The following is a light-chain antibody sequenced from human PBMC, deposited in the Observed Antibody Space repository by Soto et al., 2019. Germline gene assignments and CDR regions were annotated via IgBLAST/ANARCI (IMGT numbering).Light chain of an antibody. V-gene: IGKV3D-11*01. CDR3: QQRSKWPLT. CDR2: GAS. CDR1: QGLNRN. J-gene: IGKJ4*01. Sequence: DILLTQSPATLSVSPGETATLSCRTSQGLNRNLAWYQQRLGQAPRVLIYGASTRATGIPARFSGSGSGTDFTLTISSLEPEDFAVYYCQQRSKWPLTFGGGTKWIS.